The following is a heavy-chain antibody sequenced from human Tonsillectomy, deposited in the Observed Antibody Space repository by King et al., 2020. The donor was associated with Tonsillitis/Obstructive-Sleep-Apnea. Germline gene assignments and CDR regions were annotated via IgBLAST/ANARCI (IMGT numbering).Heavy chain of an antibody. J-gene: IGHJ4*02. Sequence: QLQESGPGLVKPSETLSLTCTVSGGSISSYYWSWIRPPPGKGLEWIGYIYYSGSTNYNPSLKSRVTISVDTSKNQFSLKLSSVTAADTAVYYCARRSSGWYGGQFLDYWGQGTLVTVSS. D-gene: IGHD6-19*01. CDR1: GGSISSYY. CDR2: IYYSGST. V-gene: IGHV4-59*08. CDR3: ARRSSGWYGGQFLDY.